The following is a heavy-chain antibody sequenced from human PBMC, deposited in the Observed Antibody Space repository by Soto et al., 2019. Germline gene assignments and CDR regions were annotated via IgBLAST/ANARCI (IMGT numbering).Heavy chain of an antibody. V-gene: IGHV3-23*01. CDR2: ISGSGGST. CDR3: AKGAWFGELVLVPNYYMDV. Sequence: EVQLLESGGGLVQPGGSLRLSCAASGFTFSSYAMSWVRQAPGKGLEWVSAISGSGGSTYYADSVKGRFTISRDNSKNTLYLQMNSLRAEDTAVYYCAKGAWFGELVLVPNYYMDVWGKGTTVTVSS. J-gene: IGHJ6*03. CDR1: GFTFSSYA. D-gene: IGHD3-10*01.